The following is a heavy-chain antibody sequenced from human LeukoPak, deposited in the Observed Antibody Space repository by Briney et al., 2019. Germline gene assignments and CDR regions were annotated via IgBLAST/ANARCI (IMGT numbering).Heavy chain of an antibody. D-gene: IGHD6-13*01. CDR3: ARAEQLVRAFDI. CDR2: IIPILGMA. J-gene: IGHJ3*02. CDR1: GGTFSSYA. V-gene: IGHV1-69*04. Sequence: ASVKVSCKASGGTFSSYAISWVRQAPGQGLEWMGRIIPILGMANYAQKFQGRVTITADKSTSTAYMELSSLRSEDTAVYYCARAEQLVRAFDIWGQGTMVTVSS.